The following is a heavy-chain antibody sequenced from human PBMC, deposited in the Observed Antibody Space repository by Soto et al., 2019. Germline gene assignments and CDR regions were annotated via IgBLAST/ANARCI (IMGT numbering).Heavy chain of an antibody. D-gene: IGHD6-6*01. CDR2: INHSGST. Sequence: LSLTCAVYGGSFSGYYWSWIRQPPGKGLEWIGEINHSGSTNYNPSLKSRVTISEDTSKNQFSLRLSAVTAADTAVYYCARGQKKRSPSRVLPTETNWFDPWGQGTLVTVSS. V-gene: IGHV4-34*01. CDR3: ARGQKKRSPSRVLPTETNWFDP. CDR1: GGSFSGYY. J-gene: IGHJ5*02.